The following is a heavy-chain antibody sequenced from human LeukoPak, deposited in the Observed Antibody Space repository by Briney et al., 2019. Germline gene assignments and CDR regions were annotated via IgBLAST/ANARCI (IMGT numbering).Heavy chain of an antibody. D-gene: IGHD6-13*01. J-gene: IGHJ6*03. CDR3: ASSKYSSSWYGTYYYYYYMDV. CDR1: GGSISSGSYY. CDR2: IYTSGST. V-gene: IGHV4-61*02. Sequence: PSETLSLTCTVSGGSISSGSYYWSWIRQPAGKGLEWIGRIYTSGSTNYNPSLKSRVTISVDTSKNQFSLKLSSVTAADTAVYYCASSKYSSSWYGTYYYYYYMDVWGKGTTVTISS.